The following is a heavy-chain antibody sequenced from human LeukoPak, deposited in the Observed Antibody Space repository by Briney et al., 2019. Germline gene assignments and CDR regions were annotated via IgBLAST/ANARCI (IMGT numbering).Heavy chain of an antibody. J-gene: IGHJ4*02. Sequence: SETLSLTCTVSGGSISSYYWSWIRQPPGKGLEWIGRIYISGSTNYNPSLKSRVTMSVDTSKNQFSLKLSSVTAADTAVYYCARDRGTWNDDGFDYWGQGTLVTVSS. CDR2: IYISGST. CDR3: ARDRGTWNDDGFDY. V-gene: IGHV4-4*07. D-gene: IGHD1-1*01. CDR1: GGSISSYY.